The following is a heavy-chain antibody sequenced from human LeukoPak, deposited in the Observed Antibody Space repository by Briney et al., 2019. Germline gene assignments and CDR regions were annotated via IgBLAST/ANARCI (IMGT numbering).Heavy chain of an antibody. CDR1: GGSISSYY. D-gene: IGHD6-25*01. J-gene: IGHJ4*02. Sequence: PSETLSLTCTVSGGSISSYYWSWIRQPPGKGLEWIGYIYYSGSTNYNPSLKSRVTISVDTSKNQFSLKLSSVTAADTAVYYCARQRSYSSGWATGNFDYWGQGTLVTVSS. V-gene: IGHV4-59*08. CDR2: IYYSGST. CDR3: ARQRSYSSGWATGNFDY.